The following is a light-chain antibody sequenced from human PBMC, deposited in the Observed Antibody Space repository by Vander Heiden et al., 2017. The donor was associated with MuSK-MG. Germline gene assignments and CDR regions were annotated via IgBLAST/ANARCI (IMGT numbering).Light chain of an antibody. V-gene: IGLV6-57*01. CDR2: DDN. J-gene: IGLJ3*02. CDR1: SGSIASNY. Sequence: NFMLTQPHSVSESPGKTVTISCTRSSGSIASNYVQWYQQRPGSSPTTVIYDDNQRPSGVTDRFSGSIDSSSNSASLTISGLKTEDEADYYCQSYDFRNHWVFGGGTKLTVL. CDR3: QSYDFRNHWV.